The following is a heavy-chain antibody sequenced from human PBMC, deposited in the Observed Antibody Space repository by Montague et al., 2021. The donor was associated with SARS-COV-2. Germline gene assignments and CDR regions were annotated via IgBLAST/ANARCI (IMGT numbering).Heavy chain of an antibody. CDR1: GGSISSSNYY. CDR3: ARRGRKLLPVATTVGGFDI. J-gene: IGHJ3*02. Sequence: SETLSLTCTVSGGSISSSNYYWDWIRQPPGKGLEWTGSIHDSGSTYYNPSLKSRVTVSVDTSKNHFSLKLSSVTAADTAVYYCARRGRKLLPVATTVGGFDIWGQGTMVTVSS. V-gene: IGHV4-39*02. CDR2: IHDSGST. D-gene: IGHD5-12*01.